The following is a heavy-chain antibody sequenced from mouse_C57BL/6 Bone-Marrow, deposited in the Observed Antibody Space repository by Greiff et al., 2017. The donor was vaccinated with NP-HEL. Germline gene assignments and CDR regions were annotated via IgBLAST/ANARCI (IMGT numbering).Heavy chain of an antibody. D-gene: IGHD2-4*01. CDR2: IDPSDSYT. Sequence: QVQLQQSGAELVMPGASVKLSCKASGYTFTSYWMHWVKQRPGQGLEWIGVIDPSDSYTNYNQKFKGKSTLTVDKSSSTAYMQLSSLTSEDSAVYYCARGDYDYDGAMDYWGQGTSVTVSS. CDR1: GYTFTSYW. J-gene: IGHJ4*01. CDR3: ARGDYDYDGAMDY. V-gene: IGHV1-69*01.